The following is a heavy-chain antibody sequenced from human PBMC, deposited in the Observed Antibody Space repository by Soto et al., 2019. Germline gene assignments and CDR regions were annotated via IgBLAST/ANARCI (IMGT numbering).Heavy chain of an antibody. J-gene: IGHJ6*02. D-gene: IGHD5-12*01. CDR2: ISAYNGNT. V-gene: IGHV1-18*01. CDR1: GYTFTSYG. CDR3: ARDDGDGYNPYYYYYGMDV. Sequence: QVQLVQSGAEVKKPGASVKVSCKASGYTFTSYGISWVRQAPGQGLEWMGWISAYNGNTNYAQKLQGRVTMTTDTXXSXAXXELRSLRSDDTAVYYCARDDGDGYNPYYYYYGMDVWGQGTTVTVSS.